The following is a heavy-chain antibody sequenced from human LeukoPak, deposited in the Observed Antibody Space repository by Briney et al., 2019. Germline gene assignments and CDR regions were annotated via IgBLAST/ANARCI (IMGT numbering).Heavy chain of an antibody. J-gene: IGHJ4*02. CDR3: ARGTTTLYYDSSGYWSY. CDR2: INHSGST. V-gene: IGHV4-34*01. D-gene: IGHD3-22*01. Sequence: SETLSLTCTVSGGSISSYYWSWIRQPPGKGLEWIGEINHSGSTNYNPSLKSRVTISVDTSKNQFSLKLSSVTAADTAVYYCARGTTTLYYDSSGYWSYWGQGTLVTVSS. CDR1: GGSISSYY.